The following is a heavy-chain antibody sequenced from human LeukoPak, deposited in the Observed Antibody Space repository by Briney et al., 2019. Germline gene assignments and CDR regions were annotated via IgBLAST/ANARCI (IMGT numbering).Heavy chain of an antibody. CDR1: GGTFSSYA. Sequence: SVKVSCKASGGTFSSYAIRWVRQAAGQGLEWMGAIIPIFCTANYAQKFQARVTITADESTSTAYMELSSLRSEDTAVYYCARDSSGPWSSGYDYWGQGTLVTVSS. V-gene: IGHV1-69*01. CDR2: IIPIFCTA. CDR3: ARDSSGPWSSGYDY. J-gene: IGHJ4*02. D-gene: IGHD3-22*01.